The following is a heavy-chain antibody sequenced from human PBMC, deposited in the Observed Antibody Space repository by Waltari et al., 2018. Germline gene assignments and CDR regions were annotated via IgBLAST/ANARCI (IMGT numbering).Heavy chain of an antibody. V-gene: IGHV4-39*01. D-gene: IGHD5-12*01. CDR1: GGSIDTPKHY. J-gene: IGHJ3*01. Sequence: QLQLQESGPGPVKPSETLSLTCSVSGGSIDTPKHYWSWIRQPPGQGLEWIGTLSYAGTTSTNPSLRSRLTMSRETSKNQLSLTLGSTTAADTAVYYCATYIGASVGTAAFDVWGQGTMVTVSS. CDR3: ATYIGASVGTAAFDV. CDR2: LSYAGTT.